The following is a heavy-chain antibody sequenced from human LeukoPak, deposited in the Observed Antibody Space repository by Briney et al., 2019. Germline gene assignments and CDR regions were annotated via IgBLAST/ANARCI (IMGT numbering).Heavy chain of an antibody. J-gene: IGHJ4*02. CDR1: GGSISSYY. Sequence: ASETLSLTCTVSGGSISSYYWSWIRQPPGKGLEWIGYIYYSGTTNYNPSLKSRVTISVDTSKNQFSLRLSSVTAADTAVYYCARGVYIAAAQYAYWGQGTLVTVSS. CDR3: ARGVYIAAAQYAY. V-gene: IGHV4-59*01. D-gene: IGHD6-13*01. CDR2: IYYSGTT.